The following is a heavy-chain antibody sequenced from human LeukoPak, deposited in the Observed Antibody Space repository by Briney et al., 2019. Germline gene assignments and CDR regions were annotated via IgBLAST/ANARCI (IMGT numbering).Heavy chain of an antibody. J-gene: IGHJ4*02. CDR3: ARGDDSSGYYPGTIFDY. CDR2: INHSGST. D-gene: IGHD3-22*01. CDR1: GFAVSNDY. Sequence: GSLRLSCAASGFAVSNDYMNWVRQPPGKGLEWIGEINHSGSTNYNPSLKSRVTISVDTSKNQFSLKLSSVTAADTAVYYCARGDDSSGYYPGTIFDYWGQGTLVTVSS. V-gene: IGHV4-34*01.